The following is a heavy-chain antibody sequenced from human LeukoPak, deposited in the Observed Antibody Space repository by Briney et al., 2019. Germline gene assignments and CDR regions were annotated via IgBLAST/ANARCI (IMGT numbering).Heavy chain of an antibody. V-gene: IGHV3-53*01. Sequence: PGGSLRLSCAVSGFTVSSNYMSWVRQAPVKGLEWVSAIYSGDRTNYADSVKGRFTISRDNSKNTLYLQINSLRVEDTAVYYCASGSTSSGYRPAYWGQGTLVTVSS. CDR3: ASGSTSSGYRPAY. CDR1: GFTVSSNY. J-gene: IGHJ4*02. D-gene: IGHD3-22*01. CDR2: IYSGDRT.